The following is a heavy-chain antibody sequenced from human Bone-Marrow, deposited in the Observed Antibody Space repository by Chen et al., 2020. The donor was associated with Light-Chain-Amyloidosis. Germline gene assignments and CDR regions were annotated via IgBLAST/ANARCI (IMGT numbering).Heavy chain of an antibody. J-gene: IGHJ6*01. D-gene: IGHD2-2*01. CDR1: GFKFGDYA. Sequence: EVQVMESGGGLVEPGGSLRLSCAASGFKFGDYAMHWVRHVQGKGLEWVSSISWNSGRVGYAVSVKGRFTISRDNSGNSLYLEMKNLRPEDTALYYCAKDMTGQLPRSHGMAVWGRGTMVTVSS. CDR2: ISWNSGRV. V-gene: IGHV3-9*01. CDR3: AKDMTGQLPRSHGMAV.